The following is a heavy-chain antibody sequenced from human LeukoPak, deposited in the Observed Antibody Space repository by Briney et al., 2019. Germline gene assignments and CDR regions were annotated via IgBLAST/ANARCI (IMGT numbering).Heavy chain of an antibody. CDR1: GFTFSSFP. V-gene: IGHV3-7*01. CDR2: INEDGRAK. J-gene: IGHJ6*02. Sequence: GGSLRLSCAASGFTFSSFPMAWVRQAPGKGLEWVASINEDGRAKYYVESVEGRFDISRDNAQNSLYLQMNSLRAEDTAVYYCAKIRDLGASYYYYGMDVWGQGTTVTVSS. D-gene: IGHD1-26*01. CDR3: AKIRDLGASYYYYGMDV.